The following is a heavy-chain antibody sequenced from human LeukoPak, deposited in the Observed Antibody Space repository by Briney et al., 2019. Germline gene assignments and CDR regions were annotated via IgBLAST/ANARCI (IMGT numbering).Heavy chain of an antibody. CDR2: ISPSGGGT. CDR1: GYTFTSYY. D-gene: IGHD2-15*01. V-gene: IGHV1-46*01. J-gene: IGHJ6*03. CDR3: AREGGSPYCSGGSCKYYFYMDV. Sequence: ASVKVSCKASGYTFTSYYIHWVRQAPGQGLEWMGIISPSGGGTVYAQKFQGRVTMTRDTFTSTVYMELSSLRSEDTAVYYCAREGGSPYCSGGSCKYYFYMDVWGKGTTVTVSS.